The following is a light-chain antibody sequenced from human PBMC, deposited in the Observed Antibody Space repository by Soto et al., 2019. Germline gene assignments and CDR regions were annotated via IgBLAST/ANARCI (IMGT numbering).Light chain of an antibody. CDR1: SSDFGSYNL. Sequence: QSALTQPASVSGSPGQSITISCTGTSSDFGSYNLVSWYQQHPGKAPKLMIYEVSKRPSGVSNRFSGSKSGNTASLTISGLQAEDEADYYCCSYAGSSTLVFGGGTQLTVL. CDR2: EVS. J-gene: IGLJ2*01. V-gene: IGLV2-23*02. CDR3: CSYAGSSTLV.